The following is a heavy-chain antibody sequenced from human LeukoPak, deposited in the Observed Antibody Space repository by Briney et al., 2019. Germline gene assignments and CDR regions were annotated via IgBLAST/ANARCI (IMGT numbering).Heavy chain of an antibody. CDR2: IYCSGST. J-gene: IGHJ4*02. Sequence: SETLSLTCTVSGGSISSGDYYWSWIRQPPGKGLEWIGYIYCSGSTYYNPSLKSRVTISVDTSKNQFSLKLSSVTAADTAVYYCARDSDSSGFYFDYWGQGTLVTVSS. D-gene: IGHD3-22*01. CDR3: ARDSDSSGFYFDY. V-gene: IGHV4-30-4*01. CDR1: GGSISSGDYY.